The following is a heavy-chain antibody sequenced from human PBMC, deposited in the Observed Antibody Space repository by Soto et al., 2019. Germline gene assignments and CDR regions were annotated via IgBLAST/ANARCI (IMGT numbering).Heavy chain of an antibody. D-gene: IGHD3-22*01. CDR3: ARAVRVKRSYYASSGSAEDY. V-gene: IGHV4-34*01. J-gene: IGHJ4*02. CDR1: GGSFSGYY. CDR2: INHSGST. Sequence: SETLSLTCAVYGGSFSGYYWSWIRQPPGKGLEWIGEINHSGSTNYNPSLKSRVTISVDTSKNQFSLKLSSVTAADTAVYYCARAVRVKRSYYASSGSAEDYCGQGTLVTLSS.